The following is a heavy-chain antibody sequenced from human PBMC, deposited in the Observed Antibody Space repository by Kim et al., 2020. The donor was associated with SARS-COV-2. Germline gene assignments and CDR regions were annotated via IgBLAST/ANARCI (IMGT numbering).Heavy chain of an antibody. CDR3: TTESQAHYGDYVSN. Sequence: GGSLRLSCAASGFTFSNAWMSWVRQAPGKGLEWVGRIKSKTDGGTTDYAAPVKGRFTISRDDSKNTLYLQMNSLKTEDTAVYYCTTESQAHYGDYVSNWGQGTLVTVSS. D-gene: IGHD4-17*01. CDR1: GFTFSNAW. CDR2: IKSKTDGGTT. V-gene: IGHV3-15*01. J-gene: IGHJ4*02.